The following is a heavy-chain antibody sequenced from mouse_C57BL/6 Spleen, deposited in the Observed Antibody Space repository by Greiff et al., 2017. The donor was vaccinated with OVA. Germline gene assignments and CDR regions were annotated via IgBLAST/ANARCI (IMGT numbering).Heavy chain of an antibody. Sequence: EESGPGLVKPSQSLSLTCSVTGYSITSGYYWNWIRQFPGNKLEWMGYISYDGSNNYNPSLKNRISITRDTSKNQFFLKLNSVTTEDTATYYCACLTGTDAMDYWGQGTSVTVSS. CDR3: ACLTGTDAMDY. CDR2: ISYDGSN. V-gene: IGHV3-6*01. D-gene: IGHD4-1*01. CDR1: GYSITSGYY. J-gene: IGHJ4*01.